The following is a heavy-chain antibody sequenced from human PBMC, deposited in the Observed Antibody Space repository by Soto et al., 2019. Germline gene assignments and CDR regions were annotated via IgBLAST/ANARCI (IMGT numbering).Heavy chain of an antibody. V-gene: IGHV3-23*01. Sequence: GGSLRLSCAASGFTFSSYAMSWVRQAPGKGLEWVSAISGSGGSTYYADSVKGRFTISRDNSKNTLYLQMNSLRAEDTAVYYCAKTVVGATTKIDAFDIWDQGTMVTVSS. J-gene: IGHJ3*02. D-gene: IGHD1-26*01. CDR2: ISGSGGST. CDR1: GFTFSSYA. CDR3: AKTVVGATTKIDAFDI.